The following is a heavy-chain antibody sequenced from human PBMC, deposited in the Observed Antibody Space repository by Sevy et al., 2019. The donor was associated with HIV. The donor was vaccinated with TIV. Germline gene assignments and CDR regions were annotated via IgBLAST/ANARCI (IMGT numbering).Heavy chain of an antibody. V-gene: IGHV4-59*01. D-gene: IGHD3-10*01. CDR1: GGSISSYY. J-gene: IGHJ4*02. Sequence: SETLSLTCTVSGGSISSYYWSWIRQPPGKGLEWIGYIYYSGSTNYNPSLKSRVTISVDTSKNQFSLKLSSVTAADTAVYYCARGGGVGYYGSGSSFDYWGQGTLVTASS. CDR3: ARGGGVGYYGSGSSFDY. CDR2: IYYSGST.